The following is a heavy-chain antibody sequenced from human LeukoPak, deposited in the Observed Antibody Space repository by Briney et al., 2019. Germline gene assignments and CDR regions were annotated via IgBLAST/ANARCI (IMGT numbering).Heavy chain of an antibody. CDR1: GFTFSSYS. J-gene: IGHJ4*02. V-gene: IGHV3-21*01. CDR3: ARGLVRSSWYNGPDDY. CDR2: ISSSSSYI. Sequence: GGSLRLSCAASGFTFSSYSMNWVRQAPGKGLEWVSSISSSSSYIYYADSVKGRFTISRDNAKNSLYLQMNSLRAEDTAVYYCARGLVRSSWYNGPDDYWGQGTLVTVSS. D-gene: IGHD6-13*01.